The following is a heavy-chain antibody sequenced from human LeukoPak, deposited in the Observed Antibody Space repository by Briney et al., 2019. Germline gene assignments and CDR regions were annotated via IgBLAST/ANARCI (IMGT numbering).Heavy chain of an antibody. J-gene: IGHJ4*02. D-gene: IGHD5-18*01. V-gene: IGHV3-21*01. CDR2: ISYSSSYI. Sequence: GGSLRLSCAASGFTFSSYSMNWVRQAPGKGLEWVSSISYSSSYIYYADSVKCRFIISRDNAKNSLYLQMNSLRAEDTAVYYCARGYSYGSPYFDYWGQGTLVTVSS. CDR3: ARGYSYGSPYFDY. CDR1: GFTFSSYS.